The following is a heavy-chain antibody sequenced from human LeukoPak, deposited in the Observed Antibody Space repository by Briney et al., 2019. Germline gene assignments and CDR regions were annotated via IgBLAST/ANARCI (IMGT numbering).Heavy chain of an antibody. CDR1: GSSFTSYW. V-gene: IGHV5-51*01. CDR2: IYPGDSDT. CDR3: TRLGRWDLLRVDWFDP. D-gene: IGHD1-26*01. J-gene: IGHJ5*02. Sequence: GESLKISCKGSGSSFTSYWIGWVRQMPGKGLEWMGIIYPGDSDTRYSPSFQGQVTISADKSISTAYLQWSSLKASDAAMYYCTRLGRWDLLRVDWFDPWGQGTLVTVSS.